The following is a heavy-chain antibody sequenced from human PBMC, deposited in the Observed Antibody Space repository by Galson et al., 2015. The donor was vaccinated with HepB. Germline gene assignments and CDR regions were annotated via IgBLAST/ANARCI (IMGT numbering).Heavy chain of an antibody. CDR3: AKDLASERITIAAAGILRSVRPNSIFDY. J-gene: IGHJ4*02. CDR2: ISGSGGST. V-gene: IGHV3-23*01. D-gene: IGHD6-13*01. CDR1: GFTFSSYA. Sequence: SLRLSCAASGFTFSSYAMSWVRQAPGKGLEWVSAISGSGGSTYYADSVKGRFTISRDNSKNTLYLQMNSLRAEDTAVYYCAKDLASERITIAAAGILRSVRPNSIFDYWGQGTLVTVSS.